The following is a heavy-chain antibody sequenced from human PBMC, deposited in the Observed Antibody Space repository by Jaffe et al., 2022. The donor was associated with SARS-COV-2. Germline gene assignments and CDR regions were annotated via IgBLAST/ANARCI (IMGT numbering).Heavy chain of an antibody. V-gene: IGHV6-1*02. CDR1: GDSVSTNSAA. D-gene: IGHD2-2*01. Sequence: QVQLQQSGPGLMKPSQTLSLTCAISGDSVSTNSAAWHWVRQSPSRGLEWLGRTYYRSKWYTGYAVSVKSRISINPDTSKNQFSLQLSSVTPEDTAVYYCAREKEGYCSSSSCVWFDPWGQGTLVTVSS. CDR3: AREKEGYCSSSSCVWFDP. CDR2: TYYRSKWYT. J-gene: IGHJ5*02.